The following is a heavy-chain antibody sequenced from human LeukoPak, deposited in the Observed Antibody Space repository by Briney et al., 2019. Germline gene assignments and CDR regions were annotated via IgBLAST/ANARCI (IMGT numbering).Heavy chain of an antibody. CDR1: GYTFTSYD. CDR2: MNPNSGNT. J-gene: IGHJ4*02. Sequence: ASVKVSCKASGYTFTSYDINWVRQATGQGLEWMGWMNPNSGNTGYAQKFQGRVTMTRNTSISTAYMELSSLRSEDTAVYYCARVERITIFGVVSYYFDYWGQGTLVTVFS. V-gene: IGHV1-8*01. D-gene: IGHD3-3*01. CDR3: ARVERITIFGVVSYYFDY.